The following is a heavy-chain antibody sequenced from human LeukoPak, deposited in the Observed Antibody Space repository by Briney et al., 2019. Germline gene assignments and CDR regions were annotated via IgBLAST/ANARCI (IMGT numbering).Heavy chain of an antibody. J-gene: IGHJ4*02. CDR3: GKTTVGYSSGQKPAWPVDY. D-gene: IGHD5-18*01. V-gene: IGHV3-23*01. CDR1: GFTFGSYA. Sequence: GGSLRLSCEASGFTFGSYAMYWVRQGPGKGLEWVAGIFGSGGSPHYADSVKGRFTISRDNSQNMVYLHINSLRAEDTAVHYCGKTTVGYSSGQKPAWPVDYWGQGTLVTVSS. CDR2: IFGSGGSP.